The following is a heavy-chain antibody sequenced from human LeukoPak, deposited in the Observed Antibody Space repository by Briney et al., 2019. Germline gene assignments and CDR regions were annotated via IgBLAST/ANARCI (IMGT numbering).Heavy chain of an antibody. V-gene: IGHV4-59*11. CDR1: GGSISSHY. J-gene: IGHJ4*02. Sequence: SETLSLTCTVSGGSISSHYWSWIRQPPGKGLEWIGYIYYSGSTNYNPSLKSRVTISVDTSKNQFSLKLSSVTAADTAVYYCARGGGRRDLRYYFDYWGQGTLVTVSS. CDR2: IYYSGST. D-gene: IGHD4-23*01. CDR3: ARGGGRRDLRYYFDY.